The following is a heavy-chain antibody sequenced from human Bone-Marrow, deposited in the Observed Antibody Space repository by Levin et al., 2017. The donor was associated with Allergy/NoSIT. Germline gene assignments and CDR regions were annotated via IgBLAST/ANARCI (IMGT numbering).Heavy chain of an antibody. CDR1: GFTFSSSA. V-gene: IGHV3-23*01. CDR3: VRYARGPFYFLDY. D-gene: IGHD2/OR15-2a*01. Sequence: GGSLRLSCSVSGFTFSSSAMTWVRQGPGKGLEWVSTISTSGDDTYYTGSVKGRFTISRDNSNNALFLQMNNLRAEDTALYYCVRYARGPFYFLDYWGQGTLVTVSS. J-gene: IGHJ4*02. CDR2: ISTSGDDT.